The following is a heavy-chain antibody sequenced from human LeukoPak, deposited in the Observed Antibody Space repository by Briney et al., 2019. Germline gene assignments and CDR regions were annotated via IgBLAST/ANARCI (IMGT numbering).Heavy chain of an antibody. CDR3: AICSGGSCFPFDY. V-gene: IGHV1-69*05. D-gene: IGHD2-15*01. Sequence: SVKVSCKASGGTFSSYAIGWVRQAPGQGLEWMGRIIPIFGTANYAQKFQGRVTITTDESTSTAYMELSSLRSEDTAVYYCAICSGGSCFPFDYWGQGTLVTVSS. CDR1: GGTFSSYA. J-gene: IGHJ4*02. CDR2: IIPIFGTA.